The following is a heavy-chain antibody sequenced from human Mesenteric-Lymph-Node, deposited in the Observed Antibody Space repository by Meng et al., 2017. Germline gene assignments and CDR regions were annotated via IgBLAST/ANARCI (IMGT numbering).Heavy chain of an antibody. Sequence: QVQLGQSWRDVQNPGAPVKGYCKPSGYTVNAHWRHWVRQAPGQGLDWMGRIDPRSGGTQYAKNFQCRVTMTRDTSISTAYMELSGLRSDDTALYYCVRDEDISAAGKLFGDYWGQGTLVTVSS. CDR2: IDPRSGGT. J-gene: IGHJ4*02. D-gene: IGHD6-13*01. V-gene: IGHV1-2*06. CDR1: GYTVNAHW. CDR3: VRDEDISAAGKLFGDY.